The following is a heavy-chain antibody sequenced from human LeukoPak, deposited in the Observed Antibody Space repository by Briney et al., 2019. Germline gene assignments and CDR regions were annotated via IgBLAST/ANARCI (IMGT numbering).Heavy chain of an antibody. Sequence: GGSLRLSCAASGFTFSSYWMHWVRQAPGKGLVWVSRINSDGSSTSYADSVKGRFTISRDNAKNSLYLQMNSLRAEDTAVYYCARGGGGDRGVDPLYYYYYYYMDVWGKGTTVTVSS. CDR2: INSDGSST. V-gene: IGHV3-74*01. J-gene: IGHJ6*03. CDR3: ARGGGGDRGVDPLYYYYYYYMDV. CDR1: GFTFSSYW. D-gene: IGHD2-21*02.